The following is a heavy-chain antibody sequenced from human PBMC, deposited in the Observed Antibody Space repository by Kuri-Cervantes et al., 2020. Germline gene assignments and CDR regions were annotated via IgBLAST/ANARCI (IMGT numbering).Heavy chain of an antibody. J-gene: IGHJ5*02. D-gene: IGHD6-13*01. V-gene: IGHV1-2*02. CDR2: INPNSGGT. CDR1: GYTFTGYY. CDR3: ARDHAAAGRLNWFDP. Sequence: ASVKVSCKASGYTFTGYYMHWVRQAPGQGLEWMGWINPNSGGTNYAQKFQGRVTMTRDTSISTAYMELSRLRSDDTAVYYCARDHAAAGRLNWFDPWGQGTLVTVSS.